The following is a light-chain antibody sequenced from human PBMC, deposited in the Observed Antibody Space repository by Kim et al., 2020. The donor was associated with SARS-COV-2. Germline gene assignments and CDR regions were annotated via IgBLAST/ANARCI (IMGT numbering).Light chain of an antibody. CDR2: DNN. Sequence: GQEVTISCSGSRSNIGNNYVSWYQQRPGTAPKLLIYDNNKRPTGIPDRFSGSKSGASATLGITGLQTGDEADYYCGTWDSSLSAGVFGGGTQLTVL. CDR1: RSNIGNNY. V-gene: IGLV1-51*01. J-gene: IGLJ3*02. CDR3: GTWDSSLSAGV.